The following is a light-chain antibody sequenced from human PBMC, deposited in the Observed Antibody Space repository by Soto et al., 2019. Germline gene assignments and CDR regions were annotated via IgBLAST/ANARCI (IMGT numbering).Light chain of an antibody. CDR3: QQVKSYPRT. CDR2: EES. V-gene: IGKV1-9*01. CDR1: QAVPNN. J-gene: IGKJ4*01. Sequence: DIHLTQSPSFLSASVGDRVTITCRPSQAVPNNMAWYQQKPGKPPKLLIYEESTLHSGVTSRFSGRKSGTQFTRTIGSLQPEDFATYYCQQVKSYPRTFGGGTKVEIK.